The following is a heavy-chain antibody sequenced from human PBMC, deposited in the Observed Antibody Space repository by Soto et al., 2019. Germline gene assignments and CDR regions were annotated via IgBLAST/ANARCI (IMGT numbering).Heavy chain of an antibody. D-gene: IGHD6-13*01. CDR2: IYWNDDK. Sequence: GSGPTLVNPTQTLTLTCTFSGFSLSTSGVGVGWIRQPPGKALEWLALIYWNDDKRYCPSLKSRLTITKDTSKNQVVLTMTNMDPVDTATYYCARVNTIAAAGYNWFDPWGQGTLVTVSS. V-gene: IGHV2-5*01. CDR3: ARVNTIAAAGYNWFDP. J-gene: IGHJ5*02. CDR1: GFSLSTSGVG.